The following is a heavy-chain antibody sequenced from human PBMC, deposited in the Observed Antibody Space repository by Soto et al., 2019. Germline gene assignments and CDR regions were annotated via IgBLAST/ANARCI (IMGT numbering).Heavy chain of an antibody. J-gene: IGHJ4*02. CDR2: ISGYDGKT. CDR1: GYTFSTYS. CDR3: ARGWCKVGVTTPKDY. V-gene: IGHV1-18*01. Sequence: ASVKVSCKASGYTFSTYSISWVRQAPGQGLEWMGWISGYDGKTGYAQKFQGRVTMTTDTSTSTVYMELSRLRSDDTAVYYCARGWCKVGVTTPKDYWGQGTLVTVSS. D-gene: IGHD1-26*01.